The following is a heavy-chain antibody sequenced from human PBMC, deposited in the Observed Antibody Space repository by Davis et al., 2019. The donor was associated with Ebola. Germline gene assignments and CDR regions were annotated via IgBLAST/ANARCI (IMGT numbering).Heavy chain of an antibody. CDR3: ASPENDYIWGSYRK. V-gene: IGHV4-34*01. CDR2: INHSGST. J-gene: IGHJ4*02. CDR1: GGSFSGYY. D-gene: IGHD3-16*02. Sequence: GSLRLSCAVYGGSFSGYYWSWIRQPPGKGLEWIGEINHSGSTNYNPSLKSRVTISVDTSKNQFSLKLSSVTAADTAVYYCASPENDYIWGSYRKWGQGTLVTVSS.